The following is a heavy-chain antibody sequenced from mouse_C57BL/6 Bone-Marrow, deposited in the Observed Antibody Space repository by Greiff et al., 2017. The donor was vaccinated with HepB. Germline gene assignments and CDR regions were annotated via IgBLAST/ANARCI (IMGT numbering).Heavy chain of an antibody. V-gene: IGHV1-82*01. CDR3: ARKRRGSYAMDD. D-gene: IGHD1-1*01. CDR1: GYAFSSSW. CDR2: IYPGDGDT. J-gene: IGHJ4*01. Sequence: QVQLQQSGPELVKPGASVKLSCKASGYAFSSSWMNWVKQRPGKGLEWIGRIYPGDGDTNYNGKFKGKATLTADKTSSTAYMQLSSLTSEDSAVYFCARKRRGSYAMDDWGQGTSVTVSS.